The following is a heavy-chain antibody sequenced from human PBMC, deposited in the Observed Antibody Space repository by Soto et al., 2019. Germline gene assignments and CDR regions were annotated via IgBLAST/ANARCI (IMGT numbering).Heavy chain of an antibody. CDR1: GFTFSNSW. V-gene: IGHV3-7*03. Sequence: GGSLRLSCAASGFTFSNSWMSWVRQSPGKGLEWVANIKEDGSEKDYVDPVKGRFTITRDNAKNSLYLQMNNLRAEDTAVYFCTRKRFGMDVWGQGTTVTVSS. CDR2: IKEDGSEK. CDR3: TRKRFGMDV. J-gene: IGHJ6*02.